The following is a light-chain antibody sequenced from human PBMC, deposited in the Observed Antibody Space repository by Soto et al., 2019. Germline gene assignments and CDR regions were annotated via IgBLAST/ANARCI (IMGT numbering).Light chain of an antibody. CDR2: EAS. CDR3: QQRSNWPGT. J-gene: IGKJ1*01. Sequence: EIVLTQSPATLSLSPGERATLSCRASQSVSTYLAWYQQKPGQAPRLLIYEASNRATGIPARFSGSGSGTDFTHTISSLEPEDFAVYYCQQRSNWPGTFGQGTKVEIK. CDR1: QSVSTY. V-gene: IGKV3-11*01.